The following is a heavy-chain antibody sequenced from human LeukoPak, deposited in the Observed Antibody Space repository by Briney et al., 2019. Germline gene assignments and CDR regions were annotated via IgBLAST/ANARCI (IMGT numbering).Heavy chain of an antibody. V-gene: IGHV4-39*01. CDR1: GDSISGSS. D-gene: IGHD6-19*01. CDR3: ARYTGGWHAFDY. CDR2: VSSTGNT. J-gene: IGHJ4*02. Sequence: SETPSLTCSVSGDSISGSSWGWFRQPPGKGLESVATVSSTGNTFYNPSLKSRVTISVDTSKNQVSLKLTSVTAADTAVYYCARYTGGWHAFDYWGQGTLVTVSS.